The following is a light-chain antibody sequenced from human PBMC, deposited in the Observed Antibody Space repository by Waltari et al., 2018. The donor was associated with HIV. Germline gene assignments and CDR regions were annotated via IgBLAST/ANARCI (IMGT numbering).Light chain of an antibody. CDR2: GNS. J-gene: IGLJ3*02. CDR1: SSNIGAGYD. CDR3: QSYDSSLSWV. Sequence: QSVLTQPPSVSGAPGQRVTISCTGRSSNIGAGYDVHWYQRLPGTAPKHLIYGNSKRPSGGPDRFSGSKSGTSASLAITGLQAEDEADYYCQSYDSSLSWVFGGGTKLTVL. V-gene: IGLV1-40*01.